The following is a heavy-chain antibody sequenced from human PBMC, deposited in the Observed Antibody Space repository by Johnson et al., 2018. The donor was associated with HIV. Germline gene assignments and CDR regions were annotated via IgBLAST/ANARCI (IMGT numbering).Heavy chain of an antibody. CDR3: ARDGWEQRGGAVGDGFDI. Sequence: EVQLVESGGGLIEPGGSLRLSCAASGFTFYNYAMSWVRQTPGKGLEWVSGINWHGGSTGYTDSVKGRFTISRDNTKNSVYLQMNSLRVEDTAFYDCARDGWEQRGGAVGDGFDIWGQGTMVTVSS. J-gene: IGHJ3*02. CDR2: INWHGGST. D-gene: IGHD1-26*01. CDR1: GFTFYNYA. V-gene: IGHV3-20*01.